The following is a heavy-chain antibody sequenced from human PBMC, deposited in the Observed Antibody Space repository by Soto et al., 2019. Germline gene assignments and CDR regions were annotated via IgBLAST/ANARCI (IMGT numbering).Heavy chain of an antibody. J-gene: IGHJ5*02. CDR3: ATGYCSSTSCYGPSWFDP. D-gene: IGHD2-2*01. Sequence: ASVKVSCKVSGYTLTELSMHWVRQAPGKGLEWMGGFDPEDGETIYAQKFQGRVTMTEGKSTDTAYMELGSLRSEDTAGYYCATGYCSSTSCYGPSWFDPWGQGTLVTVSS. CDR2: FDPEDGET. V-gene: IGHV1-24*01. CDR1: GYTLTELS.